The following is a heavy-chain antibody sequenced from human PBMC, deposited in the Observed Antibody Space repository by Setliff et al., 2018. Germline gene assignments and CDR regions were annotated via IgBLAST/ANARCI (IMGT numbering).Heavy chain of an antibody. CDR3: ARAYRFTGSFYDY. J-gene: IGHJ4*02. Sequence: GASVKVSCKASGYPFTNYYMHWVRQAPGQGLEWMGVINPSGGITAYAQKFQGRVTMTRDTSTSTFYMEFGSLRSEDTVVYYCARAYRFTGSFYDYWGQGTLVTVSS. CDR2: INPSGGIT. V-gene: IGHV1-46*01. CDR1: GYPFTNYY. D-gene: IGHD1-26*01.